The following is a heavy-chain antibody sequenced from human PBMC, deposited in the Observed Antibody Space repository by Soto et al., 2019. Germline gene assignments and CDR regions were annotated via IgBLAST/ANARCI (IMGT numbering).Heavy chain of an antibody. D-gene: IGHD1-26*01. J-gene: IGHJ4*02. Sequence: QVQLVQSGAEVKKPGSSVKVSCKASGGTFSSYSINWVRQAPGQGLEWMGEIIPIFGKANYAQKFQGRVTITADESTSTAYMELSSLRSEDTAVYYCARAGGRHSGGIDYWGQGTLVTVSS. CDR3: ARAGGRHSGGIDY. V-gene: IGHV1-69*01. CDR1: GGTFSSYS. CDR2: IIPIFGKA.